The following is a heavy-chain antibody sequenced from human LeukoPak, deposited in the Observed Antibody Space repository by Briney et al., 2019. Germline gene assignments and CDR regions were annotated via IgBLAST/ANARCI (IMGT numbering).Heavy chain of an antibody. CDR1: GFTFSDYA. CDR3: AKFISVDDEESQY. CDR2: ISWNSFTV. V-gene: IGHV3-9*01. J-gene: IGHJ4*02. Sequence: GGSLRLSWVVSGFTFSDYAMSWVRQVPGKDQEWVSSISWNSFTVAYANPVKGRFTISRDNSKNSLYLQMNSLRPEDTALYYCAKFISVDDEESQYCGQGTLVTVSS. D-gene: IGHD1-1*01.